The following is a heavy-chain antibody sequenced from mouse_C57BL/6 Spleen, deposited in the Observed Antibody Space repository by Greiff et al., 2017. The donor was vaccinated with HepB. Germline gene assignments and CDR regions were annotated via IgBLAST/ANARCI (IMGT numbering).Heavy chain of an antibody. CDR2: IYPGSGST. V-gene: IGHV1-55*01. J-gene: IGHJ2*01. CDR3: AREPLLFQQAFDY. Sequence: QVQLKQPGAELVKPGASVKMSCKASGYTFTSYWITWVKQRPGQGLEWIGDIYPGSGSTNYNEKFKSKATLTVDTSSSTAYMQLSSLTSEDSAVYYCAREPLLFQQAFDYWGQGTTLTVSS. D-gene: IGHD2-1*01. CDR1: GYTFTSYW.